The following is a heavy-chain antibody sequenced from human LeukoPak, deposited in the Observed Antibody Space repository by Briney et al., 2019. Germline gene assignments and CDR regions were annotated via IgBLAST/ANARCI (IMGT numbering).Heavy chain of an antibody. CDR2: IYYSGST. V-gene: IGHV4-59*01. CDR1: GGSISGYY. J-gene: IGHJ5*02. CDR3: ARGGSSWLNWFDP. Sequence: SETLSLTCTVSGGSISGYYWSWIRQPPGKGLEWIGYIYYSGSTNYNPSLKSRVTISVDTSKNQFSLKLSSVTAADTAVYYCARGGSSWLNWFDPWGQGTLVTVSS. D-gene: IGHD6-13*01.